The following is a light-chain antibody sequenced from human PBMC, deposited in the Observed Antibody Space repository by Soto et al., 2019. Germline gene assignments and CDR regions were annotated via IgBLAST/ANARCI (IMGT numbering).Light chain of an antibody. CDR2: GAS. V-gene: IGKV3-15*01. J-gene: IGKJ1*01. Sequence: EVVLTQSPGTLSLSRGERATLSCRASQSVNSNLAWYQQKPGQAPRLLIYGASKRATGFPARFSGSGSGTDFTLTISSLQSEDFAVYYCQQYNNWPWTFGQGTKVDIK. CDR3: QQYNNWPWT. CDR1: QSVNSN.